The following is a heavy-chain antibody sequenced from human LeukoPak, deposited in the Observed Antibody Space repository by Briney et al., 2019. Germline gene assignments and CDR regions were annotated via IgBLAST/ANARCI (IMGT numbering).Heavy chain of an antibody. CDR3: ASAYGSGSYTPLDY. CDR1: GYTFTYYG. V-gene: IGHV1-18*01. Sequence: ASVKVSCKASGYTFTYYGITWVRQAPGQGLEWMGWISVYNGNTNYVQKLQGRFTMTIDTSTTTAYMELWTLRSDDTAVYYCASAYGSGSYTPLDYWGQGTLVTVSS. D-gene: IGHD3-10*01. CDR2: ISVYNGNT. J-gene: IGHJ4*02.